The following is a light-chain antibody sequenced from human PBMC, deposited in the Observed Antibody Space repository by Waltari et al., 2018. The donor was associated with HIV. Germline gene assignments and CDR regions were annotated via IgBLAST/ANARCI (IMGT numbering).Light chain of an antibody. CDR1: QSVFYSSNNKNY. CDR2: WAS. J-gene: IGKJ1*01. Sequence: DVVVTQYPDSLAVSLGERSTMNSKTSQSVFYSSNNKNYLAWYQHTPVQPPKLLVYWASTRASGVPDRFRGSGSATDFTLTISSLQAEDVAVYYCHQYYHTPQTFGQGTKVEI. CDR3: HQYYHTPQT. V-gene: IGKV4-1*01.